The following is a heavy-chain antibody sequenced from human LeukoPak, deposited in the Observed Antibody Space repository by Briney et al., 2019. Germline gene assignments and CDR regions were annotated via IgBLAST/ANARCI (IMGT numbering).Heavy chain of an antibody. CDR2: ISAYNGNT. CDR1: GYTFTSYG. CDR3: ARRTYSSSWVGYEPNWFDP. D-gene: IGHD6-13*01. Sequence: GASVKVSCKASGYTFTSYGISWMRQAPGQGLEWMGWISAYNGNTNYAQKLQGRVTMTTDTSTSTAYMELRSLRSDDTAVYYCARRTYSSSWVGYEPNWFDPWGQGTLVTVSS. V-gene: IGHV1-18*01. J-gene: IGHJ5*02.